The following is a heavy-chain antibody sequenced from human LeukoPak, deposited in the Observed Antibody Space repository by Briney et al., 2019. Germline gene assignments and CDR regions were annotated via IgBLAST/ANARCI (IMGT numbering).Heavy chain of an antibody. V-gene: IGHV4-4*07. CDR1: GGSISSYY. J-gene: IGHJ4*02. Sequence: PSETLSLTCTVSGGSISSYYWSWIRQPAGKGLEWIGRIYTSGSTNYNPSLKSRVTMSVDTSKNQFSLKLSSVTAADTAVYYCARDRIMVRGVIGTTYYFDYWGQGTLVTVSS. CDR2: IYTSGST. CDR3: ARDRIMVRGVIGTTYYFDY. D-gene: IGHD3-10*01.